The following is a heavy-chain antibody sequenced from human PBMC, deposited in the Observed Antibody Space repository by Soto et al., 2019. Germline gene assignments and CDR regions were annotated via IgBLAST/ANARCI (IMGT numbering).Heavy chain of an antibody. CDR1: GYTFTSYD. CDR2: MNPNSGNT. D-gene: IGHD2-2*01. CDR3: VRGAPVNCASVSCQLFDF. J-gene: IGHJ4*02. Sequence: ASVKVSCKASGYTFTSYDSNWVRQATGQGLEWMGWMNPNSGNTGYAQKFQGRVTMTRNTSISTAYMELSSLRSEDTGVYYCVRGAPVNCASVSCQLFDFWGQGTLVTVSS. V-gene: IGHV1-8*01.